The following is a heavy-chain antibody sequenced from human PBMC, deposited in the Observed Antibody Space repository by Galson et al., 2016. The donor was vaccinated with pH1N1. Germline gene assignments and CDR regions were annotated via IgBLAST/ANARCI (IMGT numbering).Heavy chain of an antibody. CDR3: ARQYDFGDYRGNAFDI. Sequence: QSGAEVKKPGESLKISCQGSGYRFSSSWIGWVRQMPGKGLEWMGIIYLGGSHIRYSPSFQGQVTISSDKSINTAYLQWISLKASDTATYYCARQYDFGDYRGNAFDIWGQETMVIVSS. CDR2: IYLGGSHI. V-gene: IGHV5-51*03. D-gene: IGHD4-17*01. J-gene: IGHJ3*02. CDR1: GYRFSSSW.